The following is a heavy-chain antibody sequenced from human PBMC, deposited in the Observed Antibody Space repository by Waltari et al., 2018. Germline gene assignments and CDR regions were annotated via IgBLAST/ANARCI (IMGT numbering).Heavy chain of an antibody. CDR3: ARGGGYCTNGVCYTYYYYYMDV. D-gene: IGHD2-8*01. Sequence: QVQLQQWGAGLLKPSETLSLTCAVYGGSFSGYYWSWIRQPPGKGLEWIGEINHSGSTNYNPSLKSRVTISVDTSKNQFSLKLSSVTAADTAVYYCARGGGYCTNGVCYTYYYYYMDVWGKGTTVTVSS. J-gene: IGHJ6*03. V-gene: IGHV4-34*01. CDR2: INHSGST. CDR1: GGSFSGYY.